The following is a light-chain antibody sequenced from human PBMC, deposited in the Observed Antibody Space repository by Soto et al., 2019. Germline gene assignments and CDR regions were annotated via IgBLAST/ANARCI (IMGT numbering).Light chain of an antibody. V-gene: IGKV2-28*01. CDR2: LDS. Sequence: IVMTQSPLSLTVTPGEPASISCRSSQRLLHSNGYNYLEWYLQKPGQSPQLLINLDSDRASGVPVRFSGSGSGTDFTLKISRVEAEDVGLYYCMQSLETPCTFGQGTKLEIK. CDR1: QRLLHSNGYNY. CDR3: MQSLETPCT. J-gene: IGKJ1*01.